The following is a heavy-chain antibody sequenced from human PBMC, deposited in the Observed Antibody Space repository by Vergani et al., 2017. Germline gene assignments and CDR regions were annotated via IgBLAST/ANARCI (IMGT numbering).Heavy chain of an antibody. V-gene: IGHV1-69*01. CDR2: IIPIFGTA. D-gene: IGHD2-15*01. J-gene: IGHJ4*02. CDR3: EGEDEGRGFDY. Sequence: QVQLVQSGAEVKKPGSSLKVSCKASGGTFSSYAISWVRQAPEKGLEWMGGIIPIFGTANYAQKYQGRVTITAEESTSTAYMELSSLRSEDRAVYYCEGEDEGRGFDYWGQGTLVTVPS. CDR1: GGTFSSYA.